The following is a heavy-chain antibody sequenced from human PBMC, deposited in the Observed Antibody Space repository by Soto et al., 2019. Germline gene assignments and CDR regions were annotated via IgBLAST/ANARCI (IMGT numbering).Heavy chain of an antibody. CDR2: IIPILGIA. Sequence: QVQLVQSGAEVKKPGSSVKVSCKASGGTFSSYTISWVRQAPGQGLEWMGRIIPILGIANYAQKFQGRVTITADKSTSPADVELSSLRSEDTAVYYCARDPSAYDLPAYWGQGTLVTVSS. CDR1: GGTFSSYT. J-gene: IGHJ4*02. V-gene: IGHV1-69*08. CDR3: ARDPSAYDLPAY. D-gene: IGHD5-12*01.